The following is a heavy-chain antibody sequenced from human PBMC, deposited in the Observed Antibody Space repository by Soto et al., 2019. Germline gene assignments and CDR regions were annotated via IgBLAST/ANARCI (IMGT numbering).Heavy chain of an antibody. J-gene: IGHJ4*02. CDR3: ATWAGLVTYRGFIGPLDY. D-gene: IGHD2-21*02. CDR1: GRTFSRRS. Sequence: QVHLVQSGAEVKKHGSSVKVSCQASGRTFSRRSITWVRQAHGPGHEWMGGIITAFGTTNFAQKFQGRVTITADETTCTAYWEVSRLRSEDTAVCYCATWAGLVTYRGFIGPLDYWGQGALVTVSS. V-gene: IGHV1-69*01. CDR2: IITAFGTT.